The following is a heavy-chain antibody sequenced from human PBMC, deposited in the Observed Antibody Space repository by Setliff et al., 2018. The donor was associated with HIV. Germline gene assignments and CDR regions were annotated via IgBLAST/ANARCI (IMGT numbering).Heavy chain of an antibody. J-gene: IGHJ5*02. Sequence: PSETLSLTCTVSGGSFSNFFWNWIRQPPGKGLEWIGYINSSGTTNYNPSLKSRVNISIDPSKNHFTLRLSPVTVADTAVYYCARRRRFMGWFDPWGQGSLVTVSS. V-gene: IGHV4-4*09. D-gene: IGHD3-3*01. CDR2: INSSGTT. CDR3: ARRRRFMGWFDP. CDR1: GGSFSNFF.